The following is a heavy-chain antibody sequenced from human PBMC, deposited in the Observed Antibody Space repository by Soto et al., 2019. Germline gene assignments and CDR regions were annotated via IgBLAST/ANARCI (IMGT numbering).Heavy chain of an antibody. D-gene: IGHD5-12*01. V-gene: IGHV3-49*03. CDR1: GFTFSSFA. CDR2: IRSKSLYGTT. CDR3: TRCSCSAYETSPLAIDY. Sequence: GGTLRLSCTASGFTFSSFAMSWFRQPPGKGLQWVGFIRSKSLYGTTEYAESVRGRFTISRDYSQRIVYLQMDSLQSEDTAAYYCTRCSCSAYETSPLAIDYWGLGTLVTVSS. J-gene: IGHJ4*02.